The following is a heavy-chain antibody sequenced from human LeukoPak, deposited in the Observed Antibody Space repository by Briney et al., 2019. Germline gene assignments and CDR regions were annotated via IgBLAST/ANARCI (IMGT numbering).Heavy chain of an antibody. V-gene: IGHV3-23*01. CDR3: AKQPGTYGSGSYYNSQFDY. CDR1: GFTFSSYG. D-gene: IGHD3-10*01. CDR2: ISGSGGST. Sequence: GSLRLSCAASGFTFSSYGMSWVRQAPGKGLEWVSAISGSGGSTYYADSVKGRFTISRDNSKNTLYLQMNSLRAEDTAVYYCAKQPGTYGSGSYYNSQFDYWGQGTLVTVSS. J-gene: IGHJ4*02.